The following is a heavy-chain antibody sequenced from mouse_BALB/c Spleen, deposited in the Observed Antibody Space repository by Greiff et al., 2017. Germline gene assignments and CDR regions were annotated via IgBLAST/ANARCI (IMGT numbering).Heavy chain of an antibody. CDR3: AILHLYDRGYYFDY. V-gene: IGHV3-2*02. J-gene: IGHJ2*01. CDR1: GYSITSDYA. D-gene: IGHD1-1*01. Sequence: EVKLVESGPGLVKPSQSLSLTCTVTGYSITSDYAWTWIRQFPGNKLEWMGYISYSGSTSYNPSLKSRISITRDTSKNQFFLQLNSVTTEDTATYYCAILHLYDRGYYFDYWGQGTTLTVSS. CDR2: ISYSGST.